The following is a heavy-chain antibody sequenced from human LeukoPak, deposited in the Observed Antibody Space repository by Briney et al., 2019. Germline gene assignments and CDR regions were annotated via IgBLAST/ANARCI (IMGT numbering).Heavy chain of an antibody. V-gene: IGHV3-33*01. CDR1: GFTFSSYG. J-gene: IGHJ4*02. Sequence: GGSLRLSCAASGFTFSSYGMQWVRQAPGKGLEWVAVIWNDGSEKYYADSVKGRFTVSRDNSKNTLYLQMNSLRAEDTAVYYCARDFSLQLFDYWGQGTLVTVFS. CDR3: ARDFSLQLFDY. D-gene: IGHD5-24*01. CDR2: IWNDGSEK.